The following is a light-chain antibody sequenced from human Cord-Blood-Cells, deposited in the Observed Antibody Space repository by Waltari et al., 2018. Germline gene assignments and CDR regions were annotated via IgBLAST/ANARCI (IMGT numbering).Light chain of an antibody. CDR3: SSYTSSSTWV. J-gene: IGLJ3*02. Sequence: QSALTQPASVSGSPGQPLTISCTGTSSDVGGYNYVSWYQQHPGKAPKLMIYDVSKRPSGVSNRFSGSKSGNTASLTISGLQAEDEADYYCSSYTSSSTWVFGGGTKLTVL. CDR1: SSDVGGYNY. CDR2: DVS. V-gene: IGLV2-14*01.